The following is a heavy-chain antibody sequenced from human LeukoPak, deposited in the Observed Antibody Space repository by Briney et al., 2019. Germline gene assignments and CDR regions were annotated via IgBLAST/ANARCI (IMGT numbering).Heavy chain of an antibody. CDR3: ARHNYDFWRGDVAFDI. D-gene: IGHD3-3*01. Sequence: SGTLSLTCAVSGGSISSSNWWSWVRQPPGKGLEWIGEIYHSGSTYYNPSLKSRVTISVDTSRNQFSLELSSVTAADTAVYYCARHNYDFWRGDVAFDIWGQGTMVTVSS. J-gene: IGHJ3*02. V-gene: IGHV4-4*02. CDR2: IYHSGST. CDR1: GGSISSSNW.